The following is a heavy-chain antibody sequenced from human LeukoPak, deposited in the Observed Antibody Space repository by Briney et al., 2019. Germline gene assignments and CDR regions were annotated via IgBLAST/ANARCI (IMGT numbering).Heavy chain of an antibody. J-gene: IGHJ4*02. CDR2: ISYDGSNK. V-gene: IGHV3-30*04. Sequence: GRSLRLSCAASGFTFSSYAMHWVRQAPGKGLEWVAVISYDGSNKYYADSVKGRFTISRDSSKNTLYLQMNSLRAEDTAVYYCARDVLGEPTYYFDYWGQGTLVTVSS. CDR1: GFTFSSYA. CDR3: ARDVLGEPTYYFDY. D-gene: IGHD3-16*01.